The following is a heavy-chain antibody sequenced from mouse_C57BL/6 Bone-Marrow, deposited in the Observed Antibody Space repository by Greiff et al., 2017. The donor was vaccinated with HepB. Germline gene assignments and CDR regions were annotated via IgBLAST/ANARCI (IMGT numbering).Heavy chain of an antibody. V-gene: IGHV14-4*01. D-gene: IGHD1-1*01. Sequence: VQLKQSGAELVRPGASVKLSCTASGFNIKDDSMHWVKQRPEQGLEWIGWIAPENGDTEYASKFQGKATITADTASNTAYLQLSSLTSEDTAVYYGTTGYYGSRLFDYWGQGTTLTVSS. CDR3: TTGYYGSRLFDY. J-gene: IGHJ2*01. CDR1: GFNIKDDS. CDR2: IAPENGDT.